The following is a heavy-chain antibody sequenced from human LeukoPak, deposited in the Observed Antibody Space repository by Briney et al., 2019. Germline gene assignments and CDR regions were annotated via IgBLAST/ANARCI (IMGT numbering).Heavy chain of an antibody. V-gene: IGHV3-20*04. J-gene: IGHJ3*02. CDR1: GFTFSSYA. Sequence: GGSLRLSCAASGFTFSSYAMHWVRQAPGKGLEWVSGINWNDGSTGYADSVKGRFTISRDNAKNSLYLQMNSLRAEDTALYYCARRSHYDFWSGDDAFDIWGQGTMVTVSS. CDR3: ARRSHYDFWSGDDAFDI. D-gene: IGHD3-3*01. CDR2: INWNDGST.